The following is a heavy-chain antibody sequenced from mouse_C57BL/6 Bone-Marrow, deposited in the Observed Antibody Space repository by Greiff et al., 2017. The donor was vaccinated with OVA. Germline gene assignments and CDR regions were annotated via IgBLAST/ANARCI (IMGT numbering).Heavy chain of an antibody. CDR2: IDPSDSYT. CDR3: ARKRRHVAHYFDY. J-gene: IGHJ2*01. Sequence: VQLQQPGAELVKPGASVKLSCKASGYTFTSYWMQWVKQRPGQGLEWIGEIDPSDSYTNYNQKFKGKATLTVDTSSSTAYMQLSSLTSEDSAVYYCARKRRHVAHYFDYWGQGTTLTVSS. CDR1: GYTFTSYW. D-gene: IGHD1-3*01. V-gene: IGHV1-50*01.